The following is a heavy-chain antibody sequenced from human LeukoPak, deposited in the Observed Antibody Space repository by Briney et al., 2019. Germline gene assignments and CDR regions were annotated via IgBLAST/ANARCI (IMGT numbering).Heavy chain of an antibody. CDR2: IYYTGST. Sequence: SETLSLICTVSGGSISSYYWSWIRQPPGKGLEWIGYIYYTGSTNYSPSLKSRVTLSVDTSKNHFSLKLSSVTAADTAVYYCARTSLRWDGYWYLDLWGRGTLVTVSS. CDR3: ARTSLRWDGYWYLDL. V-gene: IGHV4-59*01. D-gene: IGHD4-23*01. J-gene: IGHJ2*01. CDR1: GGSISSYY.